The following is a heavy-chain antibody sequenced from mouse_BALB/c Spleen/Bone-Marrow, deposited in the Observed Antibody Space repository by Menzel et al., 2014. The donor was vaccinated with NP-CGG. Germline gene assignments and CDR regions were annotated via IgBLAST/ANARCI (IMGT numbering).Heavy chain of an antibody. Sequence: EVKLEESGGDLVKPGGSLKLSCAASGFTFSNYGMSWVRQTPDKRLEWVATISSDISYTYYPDGVKGRFTISRDNAKNTLYLQMSSLKSEDTAMYYCARHGRDYYAMDYWGQGTSVTVSS. J-gene: IGHJ4*01. V-gene: IGHV5-6*02. CDR1: GFTFSNYG. CDR3: ARHGRDYYAMDY. CDR2: ISSDISYT.